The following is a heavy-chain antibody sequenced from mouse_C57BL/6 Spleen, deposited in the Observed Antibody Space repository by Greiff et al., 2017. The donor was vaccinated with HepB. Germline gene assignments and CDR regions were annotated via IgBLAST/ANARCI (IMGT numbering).Heavy chain of an antibody. V-gene: IGHV3-6*01. D-gene: IGHD1-1*01. J-gene: IGHJ4*01. CDR1: GYSITSGYY. CDR3: AGDGLYYG. CDR2: ISYDGGN. Sequence: EVKLQESGPGLVKPSQSLSLTCSVTGYSITSGYYWNWIRQFPGNNLEWMGDISYDGGNNYNPSLKNRTSITRDTSKNQFFLKLNSVTTEDTATYYCAGDGLYYGWGQGTSVTVSS.